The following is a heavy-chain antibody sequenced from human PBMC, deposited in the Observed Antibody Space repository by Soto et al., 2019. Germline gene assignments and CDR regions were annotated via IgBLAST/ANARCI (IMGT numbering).Heavy chain of an antibody. CDR2: IYYSGST. V-gene: IGHV4-59*01. CDR3: ARQYYDFWSCYSAVPNWFDH. Sequence: QVQLQESGPGLVKPSETLSLTCTVSGGSISSYYWSWIRQPPGKGLEWIGYIYYSGSTNYNPSLKRRVAISVDTSKNLFSLKLSSVTAADTAVYSFARQYYDFWSCYSAVPNWFDHWGQGTLVTVSS. J-gene: IGHJ5*02. CDR1: GGSISSYY. D-gene: IGHD3-3*01.